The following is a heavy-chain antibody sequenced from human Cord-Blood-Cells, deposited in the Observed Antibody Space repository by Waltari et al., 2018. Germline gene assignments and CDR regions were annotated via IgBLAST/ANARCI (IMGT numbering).Heavy chain of an antibody. Sequence: EVQLVESGGGLVQPGGSLRLSCVASGFTFSSYWMSWVRQAPGKGLEGVANIKQDGSEKYYVDSVKGRFTISRDNAKNSLYLQMNSLRAEDTAVYYCARDPGSSPFDYWGQGTLVTVSS. CDR2: IKQDGSEK. CDR1: GFTFSSYW. CDR3: ARDPGSSPFDY. V-gene: IGHV3-7*01. J-gene: IGHJ4*02. D-gene: IGHD3-10*01.